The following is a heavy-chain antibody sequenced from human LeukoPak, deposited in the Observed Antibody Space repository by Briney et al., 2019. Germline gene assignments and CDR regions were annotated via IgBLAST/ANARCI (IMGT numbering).Heavy chain of an antibody. CDR2: INHKGAT. Sequence: SETLSLTCAVYGGSFSGYYWTWVRQPPGKGLEWIGEINHKGATNYNPSLKSRVTVSLDTSKNQFSLKLSSVTAADTAVYYCARGPHFYGSGSYEYSYYYYYYGMDVWGKGTAVTVSS. J-gene: IGHJ6*04. CDR3: ARGPHFYGSGSYEYSYYYYYYGMDV. CDR1: GGSFSGYY. D-gene: IGHD3-10*01. V-gene: IGHV4-34*01.